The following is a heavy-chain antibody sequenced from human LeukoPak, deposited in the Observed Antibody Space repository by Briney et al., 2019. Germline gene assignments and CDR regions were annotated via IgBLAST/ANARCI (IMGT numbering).Heavy chain of an antibody. CDR1: GFTFSSYW. Sequence: GGSLRLSCAASGFTFSSYWMHWVRQPPGKGLEWVAIIWYDGSKTYYAESVKGRFTISRDNSNNMAYLQMSSLRVEDTAVYFCAKEVGPDLGAWGQGTLVTVSS. CDR3: AKEVGPDLGA. V-gene: IGHV3-33*06. CDR2: IWYDGSKT. J-gene: IGHJ4*02. D-gene: IGHD1-26*01.